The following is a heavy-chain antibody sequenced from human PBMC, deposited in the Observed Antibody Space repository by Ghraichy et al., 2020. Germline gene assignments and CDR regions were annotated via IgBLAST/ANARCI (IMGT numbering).Heavy chain of an antibody. CDR1: GGSISSGSYY. Sequence: SETLSLTCSVSGGSISSGSYYWSWIRQPAGKGLEWIGRIYGSGSTNYNPSLKSRVTISADTSKSQLSLNLNSVTAADTAVYYCARTWPWSVKKNKYDYMDVWGRGTTVTVSS. CDR2: IYGSGST. J-gene: IGHJ6*03. D-gene: IGHD1/OR15-1a*01. CDR3: ARTWPWSVKKNKYDYMDV. V-gene: IGHV4-61*02.